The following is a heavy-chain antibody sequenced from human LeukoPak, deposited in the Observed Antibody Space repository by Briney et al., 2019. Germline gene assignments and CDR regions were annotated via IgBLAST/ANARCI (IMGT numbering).Heavy chain of an antibody. Sequence: PSETLSLTCAVYGGSFSGYYWSWIRQPPGEGLEWIGEINHSGSTNYNPSLKSRVTISVDTSKNQFSLKLSSVTAADTAVYYCARGAYSSAWYSATNHFDYWGQGTLVTVSS. CDR2: INHSGST. J-gene: IGHJ4*02. CDR1: GGSFSGYY. D-gene: IGHD6-19*01. CDR3: ARGAYSSAWYSATNHFDY. V-gene: IGHV4-34*01.